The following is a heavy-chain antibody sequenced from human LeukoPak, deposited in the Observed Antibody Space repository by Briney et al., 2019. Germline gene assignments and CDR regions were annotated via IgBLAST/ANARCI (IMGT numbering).Heavy chain of an antibody. CDR1: GGTFSSYA. J-gene: IGHJ3*02. CDR3: ARGISGYYGSQGAFDI. Sequence: ASVKVSCKASGGTFSSYAISWVRQAPGQGLEWMGGIIPIFGTANYAQKFQGRVTITADKSTSTAYMELSSLRSEDTAVYYCARGISGYYGSQGAFDIWGQGTMVTVSS. D-gene: IGHD3-10*01. CDR2: IIPIFGTA. V-gene: IGHV1-69*06.